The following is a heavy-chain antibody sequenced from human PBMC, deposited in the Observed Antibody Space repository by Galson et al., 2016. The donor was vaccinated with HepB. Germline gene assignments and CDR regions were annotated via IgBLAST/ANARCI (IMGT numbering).Heavy chain of an antibody. D-gene: IGHD3-3*01. V-gene: IGHV4-4*02. CDR3: ARANYEIWSGPLDS. CDR2: IYHTEST. Sequence: TCAVSGGSISSDNWWNWVRQPPGKGLEWIGKIYHTESTDYNPSLQSRVTISLDKSENKFSLNLTSVTAADTAVYYCARANYEIWSGPLDSWGQGILVTVSS. J-gene: IGHJ4*02. CDR1: GGSISSDNW.